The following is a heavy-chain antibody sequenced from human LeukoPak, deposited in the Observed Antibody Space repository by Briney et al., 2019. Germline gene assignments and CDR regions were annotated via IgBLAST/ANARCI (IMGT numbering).Heavy chain of an antibody. CDR2: ISAYNGNT. V-gene: IGHV1-18*01. CDR1: GYTFTSYG. CDR3: ARAVQVAARQFDP. D-gene: IGHD6-6*01. J-gene: IGHJ5*02. Sequence: VASVKVSCKASGYTFTSYGISWVRQAPGQVLVWMGWISAYNGNTNYAQKLQGRVTMTTDTSTSTAYMELRSLRSDDTAVYYRARAVQVAARQFDPWGQGTLVTVSS.